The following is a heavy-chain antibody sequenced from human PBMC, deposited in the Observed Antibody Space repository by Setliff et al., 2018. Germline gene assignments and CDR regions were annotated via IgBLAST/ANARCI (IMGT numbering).Heavy chain of an antibody. CDR1: GGGESFSAYY. D-gene: IGHD6-19*01. J-gene: IGHJ6*03. CDR2: ISPGGST. Sequence: SETLSLTCGVSGGGESFSAYYWSWIRQPPGKGLEWIGEISPGGSTIYNPSLKSRVTMSVDKSKNQFSLKLSPVTAADTAVYYCARGGGYNSGSYQGGFYYMDVWGKGTTVTVSS. V-gene: IGHV4-34*01. CDR3: ARGGGYNSGSYQGGFYYMDV.